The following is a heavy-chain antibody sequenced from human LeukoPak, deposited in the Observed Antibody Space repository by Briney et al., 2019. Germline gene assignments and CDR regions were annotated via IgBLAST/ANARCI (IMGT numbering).Heavy chain of an antibody. CDR2: INPNSGGT. Sequence: ASVKVSCKASGYTFTGYYMHWLRQAPGQGLEWMGWINPNSGGTNYAQKFQARVTMTRDTSISTAYMALSRLRSDDTAVYYCARAREYSSSGDFDYWGQGTLVTVSS. D-gene: IGHD6-6*01. J-gene: IGHJ4*02. CDR3: ARAREYSSSGDFDY. V-gene: IGHV1-2*02. CDR1: GYTFTGYY.